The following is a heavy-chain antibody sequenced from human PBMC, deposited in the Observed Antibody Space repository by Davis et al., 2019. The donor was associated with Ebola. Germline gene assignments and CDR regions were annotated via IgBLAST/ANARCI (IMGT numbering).Heavy chain of an antibody. CDR3: ARGSGSGGLNWFDP. J-gene: IGHJ5*02. CDR1: GGSISRSNFY. D-gene: IGHD3-10*01. Sequence: GSLRLSCTVAGGSISRSNFYWGWIRQPPGKGLEWIGSISYSGTTYYIPSLRSRVTISVDTSTNQFSLKLSSVTAADTAVYYCARGSGSGGLNWFDPWGQGTLVTVSS. CDR2: ISYSGTT. V-gene: IGHV4-39*07.